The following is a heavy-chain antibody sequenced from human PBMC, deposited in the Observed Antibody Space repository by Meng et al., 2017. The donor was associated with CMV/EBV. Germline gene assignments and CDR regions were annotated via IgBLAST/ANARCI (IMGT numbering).Heavy chain of an antibody. V-gene: IGHV3-30-3*01. CDR3: ARDTYCTNGVCYVEGFDY. Sequence: GESLKISCAASGFTFSSYAMHWVRQAPGKGLEWVAVISYDGSNKYYADSVKGRFTISRDNSKNTLYLQMNSLRAEDTAVYYCARDTYCTNGVCYVEGFDYWGQGTQVTVSS. CDR1: GFTFSSYA. J-gene: IGHJ4*02. D-gene: IGHD2-8*01. CDR2: ISYDGSNK.